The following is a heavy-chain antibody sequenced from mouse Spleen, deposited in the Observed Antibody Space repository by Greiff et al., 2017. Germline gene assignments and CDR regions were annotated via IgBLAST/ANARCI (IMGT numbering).Heavy chain of an antibody. V-gene: IGHV1-82*01. D-gene: IGHD1-1*01. CDR1: GYAFSSSW. J-gene: IGHJ4*01. CDR2: IYPGDGDT. CDR3: ARSIYCGSSYEGAMDY. Sequence: VQLQQSGPELVKPGASVKISCKASGYAFSSSWMNWVKQRPGKGLEWIGRIYPGDGDTNYNGKFKGKATLTADKSSSTAYMQLSSLTSEDSAVYYCARSIYCGSSYEGAMDYWGQGTSVTVSS.